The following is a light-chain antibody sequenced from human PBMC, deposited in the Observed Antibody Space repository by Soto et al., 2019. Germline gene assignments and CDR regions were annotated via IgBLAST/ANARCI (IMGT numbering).Light chain of an antibody. CDR1: SSDVGGYNY. CDR3: SSYTSSSLYV. Sequence: QSALTQPASVSGSPGQSITISCTGTSSDVGGYNYVSWYQQHPGKAPKLMIYDVSNRPSGVSNRFSGSKSGNTASLTISGFQAEDEADYYCSSYTSSSLYVLGTGTRSPS. J-gene: IGLJ1*01. CDR2: DVS. V-gene: IGLV2-14*01.